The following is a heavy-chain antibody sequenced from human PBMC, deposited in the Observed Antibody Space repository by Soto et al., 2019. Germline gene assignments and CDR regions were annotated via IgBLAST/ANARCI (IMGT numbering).Heavy chain of an antibody. J-gene: IGHJ5*02. D-gene: IGHD2-21*01. CDR3: ARIRIEASVRDL. Sequence: QGQLVQSGSEVRKPGASVKVSCTTSGYTFTRYYIHWVRQAPGQGLEWMGWINPYSGDTKYDQKCQGRVTLTRDTSTSTAYMELISLRSDDTAVYYCARIRIEASVRDLWGQGTLVTASS. CDR2: INPYSGDT. CDR1: GYTFTRYY. V-gene: IGHV1-2*02.